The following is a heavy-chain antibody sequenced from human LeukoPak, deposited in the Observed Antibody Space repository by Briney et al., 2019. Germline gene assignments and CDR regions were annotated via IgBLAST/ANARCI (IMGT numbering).Heavy chain of an antibody. D-gene: IGHD6-19*01. V-gene: IGHV4-31*03. Sequence: SETLSLTCTVSGGSISSGGYYWSWIRQHPGKGLEWIGYIYYSGSTYYNPSLKSRVTISVDTSKNQFSLKLSSVTAADTAVYYCARPGIAVAGRFDPWGQGTLVTVSS. CDR2: IYYSGST. CDR3: ARPGIAVAGRFDP. J-gene: IGHJ5*02. CDR1: GGSISSGGYY.